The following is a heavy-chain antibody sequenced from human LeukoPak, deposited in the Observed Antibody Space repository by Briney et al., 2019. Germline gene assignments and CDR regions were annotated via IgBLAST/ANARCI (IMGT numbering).Heavy chain of an antibody. CDR3: ARDVVAAAGTWDY. Sequence: SETLSLTCAVYGGSFGGYYWSWIRQPPGKGLEWIGEINHSGSTNYSPSLKSRVTMSVDTSKNQFSLKLSSVTAADTAVYYCARDVVAAAGTWDYWGQGTLVTVSS. D-gene: IGHD6-13*01. CDR1: GGSFGGYY. V-gene: IGHV4-34*01. J-gene: IGHJ4*02. CDR2: INHSGST.